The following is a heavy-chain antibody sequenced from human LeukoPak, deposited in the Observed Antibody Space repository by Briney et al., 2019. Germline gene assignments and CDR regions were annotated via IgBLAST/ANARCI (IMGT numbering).Heavy chain of an antibody. CDR3: ARVSSGYDRPNWFDP. CDR2: IYYSGST. V-gene: IGHV4-31*03. CDR1: GGSISSGGYY. D-gene: IGHD5-12*01. Sequence: SQTLSLTCTVSGGSISSGGYYWSWIRQHPGKGLEWIGYIYYSGSTYYNPSLKSRVTISVDTSKNQFSLKLSCVTAADTAVYYCARVSSGYDRPNWFDPWGQGTLVTVSS. J-gene: IGHJ5*02.